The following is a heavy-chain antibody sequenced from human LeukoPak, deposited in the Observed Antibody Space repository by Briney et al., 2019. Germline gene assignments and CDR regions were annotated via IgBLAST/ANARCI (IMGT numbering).Heavy chain of an antibody. J-gene: IGHJ4*02. CDR2: INPNSGGT. Sequence: ASVKVSYKTSGYTFNYYYMHWVRQAPGQGGEWMGWINPNSGGTNYAQKFQGRVTMTRDTSISTAYMELRRLRSDHTAVYYCAIESLDGGDYFDYWGQGTLVTVSS. V-gene: IGHV1-2*02. CDR3: AIESLDGGDYFDY. CDR1: GYTFNYYY. D-gene: IGHD3-3*01.